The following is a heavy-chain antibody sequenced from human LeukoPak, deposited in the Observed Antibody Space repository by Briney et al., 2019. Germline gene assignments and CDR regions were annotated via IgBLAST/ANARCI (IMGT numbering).Heavy chain of an antibody. CDR3: AKRGGTESFYYYYYMDV. CDR1: GFTFSSYD. D-gene: IGHD2-15*01. J-gene: IGHJ6*03. Sequence: GGSLRLSCAASGFTFSSYDMTWVRQTPGKGREWVALISRSGGTTYYANSVQSRFTISRDNSNNTLYLQMNSLRAEDTAEYYCAKRGGTESFYYYYYMDVWGKGTTVTVSS. CDR2: ISRSGGTT. V-gene: IGHV3-23*01.